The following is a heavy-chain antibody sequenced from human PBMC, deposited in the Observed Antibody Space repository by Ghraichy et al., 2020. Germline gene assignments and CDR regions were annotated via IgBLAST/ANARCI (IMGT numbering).Heavy chain of an antibody. D-gene: IGHD6-13*01. Sequence: ASVKVSCKASGYTFTSYGISWVRQAPGQGLEWMGWISAYNGNTNYAQKLQGRVTMTTDTSTSTAYMELRSLRSDDTAVYYCASTMYSSSWYPADDAFDIWGQGTMVTVSS. CDR1: GYTFTSYG. CDR2: ISAYNGNT. J-gene: IGHJ3*02. V-gene: IGHV1-18*01. CDR3: ASTMYSSSWYPADDAFDI.